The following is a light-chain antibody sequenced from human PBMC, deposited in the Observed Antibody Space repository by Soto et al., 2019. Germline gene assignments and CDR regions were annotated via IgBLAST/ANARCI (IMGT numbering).Light chain of an antibody. J-gene: IGLJ3*02. Sequence: QLVLTQPPSLSGAPGQRVTISCTGAGSNIGAGYDVHWYQQLPGMAPKLLIYGNINRPSGVPDRFSGSKSGSSASLTINGLQPEDEADYYCQSYDSSLTGAPVFAGGTKLTVL. CDR3: QSYDSSLTGAPV. CDR1: GSNIGAGYD. V-gene: IGLV1-40*01. CDR2: GNI.